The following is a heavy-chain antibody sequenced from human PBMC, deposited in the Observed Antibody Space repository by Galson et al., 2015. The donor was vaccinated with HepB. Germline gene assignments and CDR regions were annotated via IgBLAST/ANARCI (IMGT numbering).Heavy chain of an antibody. J-gene: IGHJ5*02. CDR3: ARHSGTMGPYSWFDA. Sequence: TLSLTCTVSGGSIVSFYWSWIRQSPGRGLEWIGYIYHTGITHYNPSLESRVTMSVDTSKNQFSLALRSVTAADTALYYCARHSGTMGPYSWFDAWGQGTLVTVSS. V-gene: IGHV4-59*08. D-gene: IGHD3-16*01. CDR1: GGSIVSFY. CDR2: IYHTGIT.